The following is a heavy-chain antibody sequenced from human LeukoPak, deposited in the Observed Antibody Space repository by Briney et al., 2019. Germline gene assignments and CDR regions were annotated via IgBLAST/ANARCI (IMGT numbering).Heavy chain of an antibody. CDR3: ARETRWLQVFDY. D-gene: IGHD5-24*01. J-gene: IGHJ4*02. CDR2: ISYDGSNK. V-gene: IGHV3-30-3*01. Sequence: PGGSLRLSCAASGFTFSSYAMHWVRQAPGKGLEWVAVISYDGSNKYYADSVKGRFTISRDNSKNTQYLQMNSLRAEDTAVYYCARETRWLQVFDYWGQGTLVTVSS. CDR1: GFTFSSYA.